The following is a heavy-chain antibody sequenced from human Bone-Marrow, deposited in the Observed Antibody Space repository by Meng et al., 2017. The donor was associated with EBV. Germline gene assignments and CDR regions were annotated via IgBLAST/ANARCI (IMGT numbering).Heavy chain of an antibody. Sequence: VQLVQSGAEGKKPGSWVKGVFTNSEGTFSTYDRSWVRQARGKGLEWMGSIIPFSGRTDYAQKFQGRLTITADKITSAAYMELSSLRSDDTAVYYCASLENYSDSGNDYWGQGTLVTVSS. CDR3: ASLENYSDSGNDY. CDR1: EGTFSTYD. D-gene: IGHD3-10*01. V-gene: IGHV1-69*06. CDR2: IIPFSGRT. J-gene: IGHJ4*02.